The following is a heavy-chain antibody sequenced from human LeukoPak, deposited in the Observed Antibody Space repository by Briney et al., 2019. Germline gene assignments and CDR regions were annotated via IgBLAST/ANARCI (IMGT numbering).Heavy chain of an antibody. CDR2: ISRDGRNK. D-gene: IGHD3-22*01. J-gene: IGHJ4*02. Sequence: GGSLRLSCAASGFTLKTYPLHWVRQAPDKGLEWVAVISRDGRNKYSADSVKGRFTISRDNSKNTLYLQMNSLRAEDTAVYYCAKYLSGSFDYWGQGTLVTVSS. CDR3: AKYLSGSFDY. CDR1: GFTLKTYP. V-gene: IGHV3-30*18.